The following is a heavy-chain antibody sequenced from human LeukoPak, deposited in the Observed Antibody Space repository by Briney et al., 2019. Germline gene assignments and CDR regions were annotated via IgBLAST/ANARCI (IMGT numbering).Heavy chain of an antibody. CDR3: VRNTVTDDGFDI. V-gene: IGHV3-33*01. D-gene: IGHD4-17*01. CDR1: GFTFSRYV. Sequence: PGRSLRLSCTASGFTFSRYVMHWVRQAPGKGLECVTVIWYDGSNENYADFVKGRFTISRDNSKNTLYLQMNSLRAEDTAVYYCVRNTVTDDGFDIWGQGTMVTVSP. J-gene: IGHJ3*02. CDR2: IWYDGSNE.